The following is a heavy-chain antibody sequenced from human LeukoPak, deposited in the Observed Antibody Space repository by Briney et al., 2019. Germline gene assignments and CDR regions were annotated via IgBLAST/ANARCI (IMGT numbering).Heavy chain of an antibody. CDR2: MYYSGST. J-gene: IGHJ5*02. CDR1: GASISSGNYY. Sequence: SETLSLTCTVSGASISSGNYYWVWIRQPPGKGLEWIGSMYYSGSTFYKPSLQSRVTISGDTSKNQFSLKLSSVTAADTAVYYCARAQEMGWFDPWGQGTLVTVSS. D-gene: IGHD5-24*01. V-gene: IGHV4-39*01. CDR3: ARAQEMGWFDP.